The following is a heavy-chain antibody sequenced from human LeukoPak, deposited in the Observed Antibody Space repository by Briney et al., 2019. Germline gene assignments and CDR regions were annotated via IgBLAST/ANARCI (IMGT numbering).Heavy chain of an antibody. CDR2: IWYDGSNK. J-gene: IGHJ4*02. CDR1: GFTFSSYG. Sequence: GGSLRLSCAASGFTFSSYGMHWVRQAPGKGLEWVAVIWYDGSNKYYADSVKGRFTISRDNSKNTLYLQMNSLRAEDTAVYYCARGSLEGATDYWGQGTLVTVSS. CDR3: ARGSLEGATDY. D-gene: IGHD1-26*01. V-gene: IGHV3-33*01.